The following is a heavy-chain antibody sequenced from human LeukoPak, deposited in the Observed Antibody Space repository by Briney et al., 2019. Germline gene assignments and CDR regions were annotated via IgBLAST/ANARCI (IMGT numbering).Heavy chain of an antibody. D-gene: IGHD4-23*01. CDR2: INPHKGNT. V-gene: IGHV1-18*01. J-gene: IGHJ4*02. CDR3: ARDKKFVGWHHGNSVGY. Sequence: ASVMVSCKASGYTFVTYGISWVRQAPGQGLEWMGWINPHKGNTNSAQNFHGRVTMTTDTSATTAYMELRSLRSDDTAVYYCARDKKFVGWHHGNSVGYWGQGTLVTVSS. CDR1: GYTFVTYG.